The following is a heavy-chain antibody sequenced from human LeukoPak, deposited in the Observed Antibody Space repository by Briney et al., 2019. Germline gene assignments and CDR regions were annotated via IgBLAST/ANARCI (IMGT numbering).Heavy chain of an antibody. D-gene: IGHD5-24*01. V-gene: IGHV4-34*01. CDR3: ARGRVRRDGYNYVFGY. CDR1: GGSFSGYY. J-gene: IGHJ4*02. Sequence: SETLSLTCAVYGGSFSGYYWSWIRQPPGKGLEWIGEINHSGSTNYNPSLRSRVTILVDTSKSQFSPKLSSVTAADTAVYYCARGRVRRDGYNYVFGYWGQGTLVTVSS. CDR2: INHSGST.